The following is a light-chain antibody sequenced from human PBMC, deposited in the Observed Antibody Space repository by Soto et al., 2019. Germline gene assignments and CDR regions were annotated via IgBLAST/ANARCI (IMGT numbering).Light chain of an antibody. CDR1: RTLRTW. CDR3: QQYNGYPLT. Sequence: DIQMTQSPSTLSASVGDRVTITCRASRTLRTWLAWYQQKPGKAPKLLIYDVSILQSGVPSRFSGSGSGTEFTLTISSLQPDDFATYYCQQYNGYPLTVGGGTKVEFK. J-gene: IGKJ4*01. V-gene: IGKV1-5*01. CDR2: DVS.